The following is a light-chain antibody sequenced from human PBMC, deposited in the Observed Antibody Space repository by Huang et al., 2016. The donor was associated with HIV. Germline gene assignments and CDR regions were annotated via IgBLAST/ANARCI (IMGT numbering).Light chain of an antibody. CDR3: QQSFTSEVT. J-gene: IGKJ4*01. Sequence: DIQMTQSPSSLSASPGDTVSITCRASEDISYYVNWYRQQAGKAPELLFNGASGVHGGTPSRFSGTGSGTLFTLTITTLQPEDFATYYCQQSFTSEVTFGGGTRVDI. CDR2: GAS. V-gene: IGKV1-39*01. CDR1: EDISYY.